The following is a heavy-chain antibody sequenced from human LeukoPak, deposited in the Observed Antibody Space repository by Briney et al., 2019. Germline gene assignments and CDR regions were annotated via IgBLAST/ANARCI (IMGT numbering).Heavy chain of an antibody. CDR3: ARRSDYGDYGYYFDY. CDR1: GFTVSSNY. D-gene: IGHD4-17*01. Sequence: GGSLRLSCAASGFTVSSNYMSWVRQAPGKGLEWVSVIYSGGSTYYADSVKGRFTISRDNSRNTLYLQMNSLRAEDTAVYYCARRSDYGDYGYYFDYWGQGTLVTVSS. CDR2: IYSGGST. V-gene: IGHV3-53*01. J-gene: IGHJ4*02.